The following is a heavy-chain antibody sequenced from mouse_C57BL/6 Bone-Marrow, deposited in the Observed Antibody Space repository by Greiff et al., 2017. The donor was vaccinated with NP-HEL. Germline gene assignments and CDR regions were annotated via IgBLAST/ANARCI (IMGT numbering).Heavy chain of an antibody. V-gene: IGHV1-64*01. CDR2: IHPNSGST. Sequence: QVQLQQPGAELVKPGASVKLSCKASGYTFTSYWMHWVKQRPGQGLEWIGMIHPNSGSTNYNEKFKSKATLTVDKSSSTAYMQRSSLTSEDSAVYYCASSIYYGNYWDYWGQGTTLTVSS. J-gene: IGHJ2*01. CDR3: ASSIYYGNYWDY. CDR1: GYTFTSYW. D-gene: IGHD2-1*01.